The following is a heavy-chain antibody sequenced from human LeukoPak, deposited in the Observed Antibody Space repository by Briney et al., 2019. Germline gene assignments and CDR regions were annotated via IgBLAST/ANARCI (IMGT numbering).Heavy chain of an antibody. CDR3: ARVLEAASFDY. CDR1: GFTFSSYW. D-gene: IGHD6-13*01. Sequence: GGSLRLSCVASGFTFSSYWMTWVRQAPGKGLEWVANIKTDGSQIYYVDSVKGRFTISRDNAKNSLYLQMNSLRADDTAVYYCARVLEAASFDYWGQGSPVTVSS. CDR2: IKTDGSQI. V-gene: IGHV3-7*01. J-gene: IGHJ4*02.